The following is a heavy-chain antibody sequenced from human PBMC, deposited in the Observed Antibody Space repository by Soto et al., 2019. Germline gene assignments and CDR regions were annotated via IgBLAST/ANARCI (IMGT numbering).Heavy chain of an antibody. Sequence: GGSLRLSCAASGFTVSSNYMSWVRQAPGKGLEWVSVIYSGGSTYYADSVKGRFTISRDNSKNTLYLQMNSLRAEDTAVYYCARVYFDWLWPPWIDYWGQGTLVTVSS. CDR3: ARVYFDWLWPPWIDY. CDR2: IYSGGST. D-gene: IGHD3-9*01. CDR1: GFTVSSNY. J-gene: IGHJ4*02. V-gene: IGHV3-66*01.